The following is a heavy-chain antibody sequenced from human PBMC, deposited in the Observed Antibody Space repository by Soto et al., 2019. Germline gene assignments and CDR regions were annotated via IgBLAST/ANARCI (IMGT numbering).Heavy chain of an antibody. CDR2: INSDGSST. Sequence: GGSLRLSCAASGFTFSSYWMHWVRQAPGKGLVWVSRINSDGSSTSYADSVKGRFTISRDNAKNTLYLQMNSLRAEDTAVYYCASPGRTSWNGPFDYWGQGTLVTVSS. CDR3: ASPGRTSWNGPFDY. D-gene: IGHD2-2*01. V-gene: IGHV3-74*01. CDR1: GFTFSSYW. J-gene: IGHJ4*02.